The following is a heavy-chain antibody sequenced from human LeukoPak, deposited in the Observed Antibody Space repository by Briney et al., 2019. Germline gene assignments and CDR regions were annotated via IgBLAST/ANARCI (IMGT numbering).Heavy chain of an antibody. CDR1: RFTFSSYS. J-gene: IGHJ4*02. D-gene: IGHD2-15*01. Sequence: GGSLRLSCAASRFTFSSYSMNWVRQAPGKGLEWVSSISGSSSYIYYADSVKGRFTISRHNAKNSLFLQMNSLRAEDTAVYYCARDREGYCSGGSCTNFDYWGQGTLVTVSS. V-gene: IGHV3-21*01. CDR3: ARDREGYCSGGSCTNFDY. CDR2: ISGSSSYI.